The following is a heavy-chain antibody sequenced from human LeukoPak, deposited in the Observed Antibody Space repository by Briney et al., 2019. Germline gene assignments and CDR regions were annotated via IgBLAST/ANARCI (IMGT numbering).Heavy chain of an antibody. CDR2: IYPNSGGT. CDR3: ARGSGDGRYYYYMDV. V-gene: IGHV1-2*02. Sequence: ASVKVSCKASGYTFTGYYMHWVRQAPGQGLEWMGWIYPNSGGTNYAQKFQGRVTMTRDTSISTAYMELSRLRSDDTAVYYCARGSGDGRYYYYMDVWGKGTTVTVSS. CDR1: GYTFTGYY. D-gene: IGHD1-26*01. J-gene: IGHJ6*03.